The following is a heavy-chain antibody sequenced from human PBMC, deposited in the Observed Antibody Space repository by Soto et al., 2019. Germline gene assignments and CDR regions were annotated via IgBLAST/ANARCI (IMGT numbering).Heavy chain of an antibody. CDR2: INHSGST. CDR3: AEAPYSSSWYFVY. V-gene: IGHV4-34*01. Sequence: SETLSLTCAVYGGSFSGYYWSWIRQPPGKGLEWIGEINHSGSTNYNPSLKSRVTISVDTSKNQFSLKLSSVTAADTAVYYCAEAPYSSSWYFVYWGQGTLVTVSS. CDR1: GGSFSGYY. J-gene: IGHJ4*02. D-gene: IGHD6-13*01.